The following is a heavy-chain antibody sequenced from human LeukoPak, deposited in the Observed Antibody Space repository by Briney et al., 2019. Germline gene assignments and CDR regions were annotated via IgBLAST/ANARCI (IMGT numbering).Heavy chain of an antibody. CDR3: AKGGYSSSWSYNWSDP. CDR1: GFTFDDYA. J-gene: IGHJ5*02. V-gene: IGHV3-9*01. Sequence: PGGSLRLSCAASGFTFDDYAMHWVRQAPGKGLEWVSGISWNSGSIGYADSVKGRFTISRDNAKNSLYLQMNSLRAEDTALYYCAKGGYSSSWSYNWSDPWGQGTLVTVSS. CDR2: ISWNSGSI. D-gene: IGHD6-13*01.